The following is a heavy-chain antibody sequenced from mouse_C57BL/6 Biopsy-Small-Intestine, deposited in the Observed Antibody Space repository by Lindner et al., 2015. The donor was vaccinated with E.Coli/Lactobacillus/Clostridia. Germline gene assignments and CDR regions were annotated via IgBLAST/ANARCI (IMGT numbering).Heavy chain of an antibody. V-gene: IGHV1-74*01. D-gene: IGHD6-1*01. Sequence: SVKVSCKTSGNFNSYTISWIRQAPEQGLEWVGRISVMSGIVDYAPKFQGRVTITADRSTGTVYMELTSLTSDDTAVFYCASDTIYATEDWGQGTLLTVSS. CDR3: ASDTIYATED. J-gene: IGHJ2*01. CDR1: GNFNSYT. CDR2: ISVMSGIV.